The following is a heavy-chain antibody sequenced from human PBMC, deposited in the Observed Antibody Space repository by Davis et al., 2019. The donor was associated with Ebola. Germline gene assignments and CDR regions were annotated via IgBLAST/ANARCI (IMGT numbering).Heavy chain of an antibody. V-gene: IGHV1-69*13. CDR3: ARLGTPYSSYDHLDY. Sequence: SVKVSCKASGGTFSNYAISWVRQAPGQGLEWMGGIIPIFGTTNYAQKFQGRVKITADESTSTAYMEVSSLRSEDTALYYCARLGTPYSSYDHLDYWGQGTLVTVSS. J-gene: IGHJ4*02. D-gene: IGHD5-12*01. CDR1: GGTFSNYA. CDR2: IIPIFGTT.